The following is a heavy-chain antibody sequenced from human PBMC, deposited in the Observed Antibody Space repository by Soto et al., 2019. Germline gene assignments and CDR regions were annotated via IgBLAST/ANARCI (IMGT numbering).Heavy chain of an antibody. CDR1: GGSISKFY. Sequence: SETLSLTCNVSGGSISKFYWAWIRKTAGNGLGWMGRVYATGTTDYNPSLRSRVAMSVDISKKTFSLRLRSGTGADSGVYYCGRDVSKSLRDWFDPCGQGILVTVS. J-gene: IGHJ5*02. CDR3: GRDVSKSLRDWFDP. CDR2: VYATGTT. D-gene: IGHD3-16*02. V-gene: IGHV4-4*07.